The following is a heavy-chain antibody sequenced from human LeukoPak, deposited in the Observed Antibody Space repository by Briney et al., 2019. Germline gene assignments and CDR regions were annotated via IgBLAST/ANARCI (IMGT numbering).Heavy chain of an antibody. Sequence: GGSLRLACAASGFTFSSYAMSWVRQAPGKGLEWASAISGSGGSTYYADSVKGRFTISRDNSKNTLYLQMNSLRAEDTAVYYCASAASSSWYYFGYWGQGTLVTVSS. CDR1: GFTFSSYA. V-gene: IGHV3-23*01. D-gene: IGHD6-13*01. CDR3: ASAASSSWYYFGY. CDR2: ISGSGGST. J-gene: IGHJ4*02.